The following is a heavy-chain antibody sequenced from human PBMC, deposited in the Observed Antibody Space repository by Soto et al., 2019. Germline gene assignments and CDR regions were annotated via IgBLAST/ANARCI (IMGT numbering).Heavy chain of an antibody. CDR1: GYSFTSYW. CDR2: IDPSDSYT. D-gene: IGHD3-3*01. Sequence: GESLKISCKGSGYSFTSYWISWVRQMPEKGLEWMGRIDPSDSYTNYSPSFQGHVTISADKSISTAYLQWSSLKASDTAMYYCARHYRVLRFLEWLPGGFDPWGQGTLVTVSS. V-gene: IGHV5-10-1*01. J-gene: IGHJ5*02. CDR3: ARHYRVLRFLEWLPGGFDP.